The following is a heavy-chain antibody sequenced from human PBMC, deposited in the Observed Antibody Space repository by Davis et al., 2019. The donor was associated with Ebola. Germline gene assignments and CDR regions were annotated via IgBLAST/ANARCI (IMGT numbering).Heavy chain of an antibody. CDR2: ISSSSSTI. CDR1: GGSFSGYY. CDR3: ARGSENWNYVDY. V-gene: IGHV3-11*04. J-gene: IGHJ4*02. D-gene: IGHD1-1*01. Sequence: LSLTCAVYGGSFSGYYWSWIRQPPGKGLEWASYISSSSSTIYYADSVKGRFTISRDNAKNSLYLQMNSLRDEDTAVYYCARGSENWNYVDYWGQGTLVTVSS.